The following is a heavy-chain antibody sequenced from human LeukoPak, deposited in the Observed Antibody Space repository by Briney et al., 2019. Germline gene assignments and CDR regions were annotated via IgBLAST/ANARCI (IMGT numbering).Heavy chain of an antibody. D-gene: IGHD5-18*01. J-gene: IGHJ4*02. Sequence: GRSLRLSCAASGFTFSSYAMHWVRQAPGKGLEWVAVISYDGSNKYYADSVKGRFTISRDNSKNTLYLQMNSLRAEDTAVYYCARDQGYSYGLTYYFDYWGQGTLVTVSS. CDR3: ARDQGYSYGLTYYFDY. CDR2: ISYDGSNK. CDR1: GFTFSSYA. V-gene: IGHV3-30-3*01.